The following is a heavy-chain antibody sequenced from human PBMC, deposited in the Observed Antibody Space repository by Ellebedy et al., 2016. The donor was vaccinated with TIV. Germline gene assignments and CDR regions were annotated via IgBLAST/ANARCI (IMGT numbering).Heavy chain of an antibody. J-gene: IGHJ4*02. CDR3: ARDGSGSYSPPFDY. D-gene: IGHD3-10*01. CDR1: GFTFSRNA. CDR2: ISHDGSNK. V-gene: IGHV3-30-3*01. Sequence: GGSLRLXCATSGFTFSRNAMHWVRQAPGKGLEWVAIISHDGSNKYYTDSVRGRFTISRDNSKNTLYLQMNSLRTEDTAVYYCARDGSGSYSPPFDYWGQGTLVTASS.